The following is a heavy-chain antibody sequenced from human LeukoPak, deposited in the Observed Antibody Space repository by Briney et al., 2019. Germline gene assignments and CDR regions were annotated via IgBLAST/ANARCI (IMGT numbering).Heavy chain of an antibody. D-gene: IGHD1-1*01. J-gene: IGHJ3*02. CDR2: ISSRGSAI. CDR1: GFTFSSYE. Sequence: GGSLRLSCAASGFTFSSYEMNWVRQAPGKGLEWVSYISSRGSAIYYADSVKGRFTISRDNAKNSLYLQMNSRRADDTAVYYCARGGHDPGIPFDIWGQGTMVTVSS. V-gene: IGHV3-48*03. CDR3: ARGGHDPGIPFDI.